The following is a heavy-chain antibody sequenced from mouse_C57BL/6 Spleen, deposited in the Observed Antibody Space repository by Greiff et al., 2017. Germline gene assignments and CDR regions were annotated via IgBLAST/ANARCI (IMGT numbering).Heavy chain of an antibody. CDR2: IDPSDSYT. J-gene: IGHJ2*01. CDR1: GYTFTSYW. CDR3: ASKAYGSSYFDY. V-gene: IGHV1-69*01. D-gene: IGHD1-1*01. Sequence: VQLQQPGAELVMPGASVKLSCKASGYTFTSYWMHWVKQRPGQGLEWIGEIDPSDSYTNYNQKFKGKSTLTVDKSSSTAYMQLSSLTSEDSAVYYCASKAYGSSYFDYWGQGTPVTVSS.